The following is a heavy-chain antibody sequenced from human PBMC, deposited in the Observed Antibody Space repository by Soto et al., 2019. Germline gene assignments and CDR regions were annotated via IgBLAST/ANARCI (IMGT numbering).Heavy chain of an antibody. J-gene: IGHJ4*02. CDR3: ARGSGVVVTD. D-gene: IGHD2-2*01. V-gene: IGHV1-3*01. Sequence: ASVKVSCKASGYTFTSYAMHWVRQAPGQRHEWKGWINAGNGNTKYSQKYQGRVTITRDTSASTAYMELSSLRSEDTAVYYCARGSGVVVTDWGQGSLVTGSS. CDR1: GYTFTSYA. CDR2: INAGNGNT.